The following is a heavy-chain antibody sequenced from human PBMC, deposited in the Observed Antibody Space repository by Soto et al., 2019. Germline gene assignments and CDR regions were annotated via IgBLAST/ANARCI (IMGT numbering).Heavy chain of an antibody. CDR2: IIPIFGTA. CDR3: ARGRMKYSSSGPYYYGMDV. Sequence: ASVKVSCKASGGTFSSYAISWVRQAPGQGLEWMGGIIPIFGTANYAQKFQGRVTITADESTSTAYMELSSLRSEDTAVYYCARGRMKYSSSGPYYYGMDVWGQGTTVTVSS. D-gene: IGHD6-6*01. V-gene: IGHV1-69*13. J-gene: IGHJ6*02. CDR1: GGTFSSYA.